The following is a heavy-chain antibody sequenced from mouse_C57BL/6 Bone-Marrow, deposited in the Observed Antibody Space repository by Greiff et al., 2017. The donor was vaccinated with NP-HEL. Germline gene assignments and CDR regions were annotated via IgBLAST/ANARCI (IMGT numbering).Heavy chain of an antibody. CDR3: ARQGYYGSSYGGYVDV. V-gene: IGHV5-12*01. CDR1: GFTFSDYY. J-gene: IGHJ1*03. CDR2: ISNGGGST. D-gene: IGHD1-1*01. Sequence: EVQLVESGGGLVQPGGSLKLSCAASGFTFSDYYMYWVRQTPEKRLEWVAYISNGGGSTYYPDTVKGRFTISRDNAKNTLYLQMSRLKSEDTAMYYCARQGYYGSSYGGYVDVWGTGTTVTVSS.